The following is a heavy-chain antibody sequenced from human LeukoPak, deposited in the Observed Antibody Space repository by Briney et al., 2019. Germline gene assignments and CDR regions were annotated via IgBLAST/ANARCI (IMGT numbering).Heavy chain of an antibody. CDR1: GFTFSSYS. Sequence: PGGSLRLSCAASGFTFSSYSMSWVRQAPGKGLEWVSYISSGSTTIGYADSVKGRFTISRDNAKNSLYLQMNSLRAEDTAVYYCAREPRGGYYGSGSTHYYGMDVWGQGTTVTVSS. CDR3: AREPRGGYYGSGSTHYYGMDV. V-gene: IGHV3-48*04. CDR2: ISSGSTTI. D-gene: IGHD3-10*01. J-gene: IGHJ6*02.